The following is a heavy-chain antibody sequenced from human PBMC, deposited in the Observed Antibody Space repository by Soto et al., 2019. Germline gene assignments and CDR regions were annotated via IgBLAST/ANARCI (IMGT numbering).Heavy chain of an antibody. Sequence: QVQLQESGPGLVKPSETLSLTCTVSGGSISSYYWSWIRQPPGKGLEWIGYIYYSGSTNYNPSLTSRVTISVATCTNQFSLQLSCVTAADTAVYYCAGPASIAMIGGAFDIWGPGTMVTVSS. J-gene: IGHJ3*02. CDR1: GGSISSYY. D-gene: IGHD3-22*01. CDR3: AGPASIAMIGGAFDI. CDR2: IYYSGST. V-gene: IGHV4-59*01.